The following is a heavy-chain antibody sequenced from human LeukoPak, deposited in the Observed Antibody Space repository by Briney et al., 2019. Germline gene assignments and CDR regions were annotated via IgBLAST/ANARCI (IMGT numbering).Heavy chain of an antibody. CDR1: GFTFSSYW. D-gene: IGHD3-9*01. Sequence: GGSLRLSCAASGFTFSSYWMSWVRQAPGKGLEWVANIKQDGSEKYYVDSVKGRFTISRDNAKNSLYLQMNSLRAEDTAVYYCARANTYYDILTGYYSVSDALPVQNFDYWGQGTLVTVSS. CDR3: ARANTYYDILTGYYSVSDALPVQNFDY. J-gene: IGHJ4*02. V-gene: IGHV3-7*01. CDR2: IKQDGSEK.